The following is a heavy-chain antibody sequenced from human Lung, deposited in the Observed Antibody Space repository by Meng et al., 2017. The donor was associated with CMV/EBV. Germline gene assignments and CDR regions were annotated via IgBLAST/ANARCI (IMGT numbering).Heavy chain of an antibody. CDR2: IIPIFGTA. Sequence: SGVRQAPGQGLEWMGGIIPIFGTANYAQNFQGRVTITTDESRSTAYMELSSLRSEDTAVYYCARIGLCSGTTCYTGDYSSRHFDYWGQGTLVTVSS. J-gene: IGHJ4*02. V-gene: IGHV1-69*05. D-gene: IGHD2-2*02. CDR3: ARIGLCSGTTCYTGDYSSRHFDY.